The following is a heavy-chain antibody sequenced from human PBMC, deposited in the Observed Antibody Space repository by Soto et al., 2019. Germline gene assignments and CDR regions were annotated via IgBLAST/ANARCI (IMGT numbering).Heavy chain of an antibody. D-gene: IGHD3-22*01. V-gene: IGHV1-69*13. CDR2: IIPIFGTA. Sequence: ASGKVSCKASGGTFSSYAISWVRQAPGQGLEWMGGIIPIFGTANYAQKFQGRVTITADESTSTAYMELSSLRSEDTAVYYCARLDYYDSSGYPDYWGQGTLVTVSS. CDR3: ARLDYYDSSGYPDY. J-gene: IGHJ4*02. CDR1: GGTFSSYA.